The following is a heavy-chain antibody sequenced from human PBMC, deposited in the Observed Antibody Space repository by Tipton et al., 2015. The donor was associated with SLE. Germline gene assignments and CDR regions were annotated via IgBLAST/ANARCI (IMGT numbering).Heavy chain of an antibody. V-gene: IGHV3-23*01. J-gene: IGHJ3*02. CDR3: ARARSRRVLDAFDI. CDR2: ISGSGGST. Sequence: SLRLSCAASGFTFDDYAMSWVRQAPGKGLEWVSAISGSGGSTYYADSVKGRFTISRDNSKNTLYVQMDSLRAEDTAVYYCARARSRRVLDAFDIWGQVTMVTVSS. D-gene: IGHD2/OR15-2a*01. CDR1: GFTFDDYA.